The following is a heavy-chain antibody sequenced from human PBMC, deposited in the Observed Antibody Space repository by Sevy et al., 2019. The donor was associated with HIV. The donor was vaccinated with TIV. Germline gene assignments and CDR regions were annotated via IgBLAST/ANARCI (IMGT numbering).Heavy chain of an antibody. CDR3: ARGGKVRYFDL. Sequence: GGSLRLSCVASGFTFRGQWMSWVRRAPGNGLEWVANINEDGSEKDYVDSVKGRFTISRDNAKDSVYLQMTSLRAEDTAVYYCARGGKVRYFDLLGRGTLVTVSS. D-gene: IGHD3-16*01. CDR1: GFTFRGQW. CDR2: INEDGSEK. V-gene: IGHV3-7*01. J-gene: IGHJ2*01.